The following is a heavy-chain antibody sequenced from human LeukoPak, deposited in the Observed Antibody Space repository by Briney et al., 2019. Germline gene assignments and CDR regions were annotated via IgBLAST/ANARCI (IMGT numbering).Heavy chain of an antibody. V-gene: IGHV1-2*02. CDR2: VNPNSGGT. Sequence: ASVKVSCKASGYTFTAYYILWVRQAPGQGLEWMGWVNPNSGGTKYAQKFQGRVNITRDTSTATGFMELTGLKSDDTAVYFCARVLGAGTTFDSWGQGTLVSVSS. CDR3: ARVLGAGTTFDS. J-gene: IGHJ4*02. D-gene: IGHD4-11*01. CDR1: GYTFTAYY.